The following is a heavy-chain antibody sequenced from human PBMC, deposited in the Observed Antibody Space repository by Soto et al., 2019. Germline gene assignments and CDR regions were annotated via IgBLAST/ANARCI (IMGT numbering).Heavy chain of an antibody. CDR2: VYYSGST. CDR3: ARGGTYSGDDFDY. D-gene: IGHD5-12*01. Sequence: QVQLQESGPGLVKPSETLSLTCIVSGDSISPYYWSWIRQPPGKGLEWIGDVYYSGSTNYSPSLKSRGSISVDTSKNQISLSLRSVTAADTAMYYCARGGTYSGDDFDYWGQGTLVSVSS. CDR1: GDSISPYY. J-gene: IGHJ4*02. V-gene: IGHV4-59*01.